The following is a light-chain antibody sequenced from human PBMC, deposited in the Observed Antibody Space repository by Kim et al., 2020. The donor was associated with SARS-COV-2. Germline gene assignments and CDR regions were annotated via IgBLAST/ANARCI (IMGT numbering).Light chain of an antibody. CDR2: GKN. CDR3: NSRDSSGNHLGV. CDR1: SLKNYY. Sequence: GQPVSITCQGDSLKNYYASWYKQKPGQAPVLVIYGKNNRPSGIPDRFSGSSSGNTASMTITGAQAEDEADYYCNSRDSSGNHLGVFGTGTKVTVL. V-gene: IGLV3-19*01. J-gene: IGLJ1*01.